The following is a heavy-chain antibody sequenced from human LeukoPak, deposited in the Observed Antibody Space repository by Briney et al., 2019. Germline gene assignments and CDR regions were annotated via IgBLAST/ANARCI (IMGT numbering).Heavy chain of an antibody. D-gene: IGHD6-19*01. J-gene: IGHJ4*02. CDR2: INHSGST. CDR3: ATSGAVAGPFDY. CDR1: GGSFSGYY. Sequence: SETLSLTCAVYGGSFSGYYWSWIRQPPGKGLEWIGEINHSGSTNYNPSLKSRVTISVDTSKNQFSLKLSSVTAADTAVYYCATSGAVAGPFDYWGRGTLVTVSS. V-gene: IGHV4-34*01.